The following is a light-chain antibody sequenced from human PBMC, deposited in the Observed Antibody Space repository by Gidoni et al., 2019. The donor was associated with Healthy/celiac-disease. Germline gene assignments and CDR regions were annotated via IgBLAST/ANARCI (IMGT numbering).Light chain of an antibody. CDR3: QQYYSTPRT. V-gene: IGKV4-1*01. CDR2: WAS. Sequence: DLVMTQSPDSLAVSLGERATINSKASQSVLYSSNNTNYLAWYQQKPGQPPKLLIYWASTRESGVPDRFSGSGSGTDFTLTISSLQAEDVAVYYCQQYYSTPRTFXQXTKVXIK. J-gene: IGKJ1*01. CDR1: QSVLYSSNNTNY.